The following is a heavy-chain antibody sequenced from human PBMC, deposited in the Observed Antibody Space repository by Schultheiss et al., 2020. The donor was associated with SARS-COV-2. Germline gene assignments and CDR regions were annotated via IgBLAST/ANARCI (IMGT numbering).Heavy chain of an antibody. CDR3: ATQIQLDLYYNYYGMDV. Sequence: GESLKISCAASGFTFGTYNMHWVRQAPGKGLEFVASIRSSGRDIYYADSMQGRFTVSRDNANNSLYLQMHSLRAEDTAVYYCATQIQLDLYYNYYGMDVWGQGTTVTVSS. D-gene: IGHD1-1*01. CDR1: GFTFGTYN. V-gene: IGHV3-21*01. J-gene: IGHJ6*02. CDR2: IRSSGRDI.